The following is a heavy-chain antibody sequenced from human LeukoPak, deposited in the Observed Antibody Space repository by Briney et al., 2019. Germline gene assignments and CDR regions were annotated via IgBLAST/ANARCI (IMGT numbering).Heavy chain of an antibody. Sequence: GGSLRLSCAASGFIFSSYAMSWVRQAPGKGLEWVSGISGSGGSTYYADSVKGRITISRDNSKNALYLQMNSLRAEDTAVYYCAKRGYGAVYYFDYWGQGTLVTVSS. J-gene: IGHJ4*02. CDR3: AKRGYGAVYYFDY. V-gene: IGHV3-23*01. CDR1: GFIFSSYA. CDR2: ISGSGGST. D-gene: IGHD4/OR15-4a*01.